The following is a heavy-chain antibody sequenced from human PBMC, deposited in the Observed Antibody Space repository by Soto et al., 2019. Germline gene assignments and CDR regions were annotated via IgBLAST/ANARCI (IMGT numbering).Heavy chain of an antibody. CDR3: CTGGGRLGDY. Sequence: EVQLVESGGGLVKPGESLRLSCTTSGFTFNKAWMNWVRQAPGKGLEWVGRIRTEDDGGTTAYAASLKGRFIISREDSEDTLYLQMDSPKTEDTGVYFCCTGGGRLGDYWGRGTLVTVS. CDR2: IRTEDDGGTT. V-gene: IGHV3-15*07. J-gene: IGHJ4*02. CDR1: GFTFNKAW. D-gene: IGHD3-16*01.